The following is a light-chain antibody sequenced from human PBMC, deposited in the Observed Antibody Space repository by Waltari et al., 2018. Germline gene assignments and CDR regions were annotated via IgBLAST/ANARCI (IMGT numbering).Light chain of an antibody. CDR1: SSDVGGYNY. CDR3: SSYAGTYTGV. V-gene: IGLV2-11*01. CDR2: DVT. Sequence: QSALTQPRSVSESPGQSVTISCTGTSSDVGGYNYISWYQHPPGKAPKLIMYDVTKRPAGVPERFSSSESGNTASLTSSGLRAEDEADYYCSSYAGTYTGVFGGGTKLTVL. J-gene: IGLJ3*02.